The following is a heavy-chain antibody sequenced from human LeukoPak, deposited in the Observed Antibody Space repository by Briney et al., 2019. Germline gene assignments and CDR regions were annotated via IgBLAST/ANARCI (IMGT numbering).Heavy chain of an antibody. D-gene: IGHD2-2*01. V-gene: IGHV3-23*01. CDR3: AKICRTSSCFVGGDS. Sequence: PGGSLRLSRAASGFIFNNYAMSWVRQATGKGLEWVSTILGIGDGTYYADSVRGRFTISRDNSRTTLYLQMNSLRAEDTAIYHCAKICRTSSCFVGGDSWGQGTQVTVSS. J-gene: IGHJ4*02. CDR2: ILGIGDGT. CDR1: GFIFNNYA.